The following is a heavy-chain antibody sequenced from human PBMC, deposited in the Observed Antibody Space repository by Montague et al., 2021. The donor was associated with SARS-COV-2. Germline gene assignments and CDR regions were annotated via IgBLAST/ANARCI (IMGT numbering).Heavy chain of an antibody. D-gene: IGHD2-15*01. CDR2: IYYSGST. J-gene: IGHJ6*02. Sequence: SETLSLTCTVSGGSISSYYWSWIRQPPGKGLEWIGYIYYSGSTNYNPSLKSRVTISVDTSKNQFSLKLSSVTAADTAVYYCARSVRGYCNDDSCLARYYYGLDVWGQGTTVTVSS. CDR1: GGSISSYY. V-gene: IGHV4-59*01. CDR3: ARSVRGYCNDDSCLARYYYGLDV.